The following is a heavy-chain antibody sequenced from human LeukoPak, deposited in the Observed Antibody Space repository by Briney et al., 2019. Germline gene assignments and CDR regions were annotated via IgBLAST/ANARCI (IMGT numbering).Heavy chain of an antibody. V-gene: IGHV6-1*01. CDR2: TSYRSKWST. Sequence: SLTFPLTCAISGDSVSSNSAAWNWIRQSPSRGLEWLGRTSYRSKWSTDYAVSVKSRITINPDTSKNQFSLQLKSVTPEDTAVYYCARVDGDYKWFDPWGQGTLVTVSS. J-gene: IGHJ5*02. D-gene: IGHD4-17*01. CDR1: GDSVSSNSAA. CDR3: ARVDGDYKWFDP.